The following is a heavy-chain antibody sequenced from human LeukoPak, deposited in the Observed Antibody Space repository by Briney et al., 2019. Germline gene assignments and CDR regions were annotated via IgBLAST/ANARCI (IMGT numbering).Heavy chain of an antibody. CDR3: AKGAPTGLYYFDY. D-gene: IGHD6-13*01. CDR1: GFTFSSYG. V-gene: IGHV3-30*18. J-gene: IGHJ4*02. CDR2: IPYDGSNK. Sequence: GRSLRLSCAASGFTFSSYGMHWVRQAPGKGLEWVAVIPYDGSNKYYADSVKGRFTISRDNSKNTLYLQMNSLRAEDTAVYYCAKGAPTGLYYFDYWGQGTLVTVSS.